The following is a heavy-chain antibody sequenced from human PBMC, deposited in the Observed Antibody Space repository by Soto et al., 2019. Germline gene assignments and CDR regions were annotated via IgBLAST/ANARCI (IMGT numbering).Heavy chain of an antibody. CDR3: AKGSAESRPYYFDY. CDR1: GFTFSNYA. D-gene: IGHD3-22*01. Sequence: EAQLLESGGALVQPGGSLRLSCAASGFTFSNYAMAWVRQAPAKGLEWFSAISGSGGGTYYADSVKGRFTISRDNSNKMLYLQMNSLRVEDTAIYYCAKGSAESRPYYFDYWGQGTLVTVSS. J-gene: IGHJ4*02. V-gene: IGHV3-23*01. CDR2: ISGSGGGT.